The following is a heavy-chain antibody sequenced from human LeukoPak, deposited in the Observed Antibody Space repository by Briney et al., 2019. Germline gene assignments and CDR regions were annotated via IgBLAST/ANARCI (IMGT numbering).Heavy chain of an antibody. V-gene: IGHV3-64*01. D-gene: IGHD4-17*01. Sequence: GGSLRLSCAASGFTFSTYKMHWIRQGPGKGLEYVSAISSDGETADYVNSVKGRFTVSRDNFKNTLYLQMGSLRSEDTAVYYCAREPAFGDLDYWGQGALVTVSS. CDR2: ISSDGETA. CDR1: GFTFSTYK. CDR3: AREPAFGDLDY. J-gene: IGHJ4*02.